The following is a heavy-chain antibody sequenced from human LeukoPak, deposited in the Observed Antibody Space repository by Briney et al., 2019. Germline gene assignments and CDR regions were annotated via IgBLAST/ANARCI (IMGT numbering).Heavy chain of an antibody. D-gene: IGHD4-23*01. CDR2: IYTSGST. V-gene: IGHV4-4*07. Sequence: SETLSLTCTVSGGSISSYYWSWIRQPAGKGLEWIGRIYTSGSTNYNPSLKSRVTMSVDTFKNQFPLKLSSVTAADTAVYYCARESVSGDYGGGGHFDYWGQGTLVTVS. CDR3: ARESVSGDYGGGGHFDY. J-gene: IGHJ4*02. CDR1: GGSISSYY.